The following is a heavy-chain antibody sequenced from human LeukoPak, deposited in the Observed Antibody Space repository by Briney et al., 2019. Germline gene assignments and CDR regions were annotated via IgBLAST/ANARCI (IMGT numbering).Heavy chain of an antibody. V-gene: IGHV1-69*06. J-gene: IGHJ4*02. CDR3: AKGRWLVFSDYYFDY. CDR2: IIPIFGTA. CDR1: GGTFSSYA. D-gene: IGHD6-19*01. Sequence: SVKVSCKASGGTFSSYAISWVRQAPGQGLEWMGGIIPIFGTANYAQKFQGRVTITADKSTSTAYMELSSLRSEDTAVYYCAKGRWLVFSDYYFDYWGQGTLVTVSS.